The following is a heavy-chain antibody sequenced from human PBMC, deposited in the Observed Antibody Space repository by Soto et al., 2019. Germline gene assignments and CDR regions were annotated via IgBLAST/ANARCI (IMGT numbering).Heavy chain of an antibody. CDR2: IYTGGST. Sequence: EVQMVETGGGLSQPGGSRRLSCAVSGFIVSSKYMTWVRQAPGKGLEWVSVIYTGGSTHYADSARGRFTISRDSSKNTLYLQMNSLRAEDAAVYYCTTYTGYGMDVWGQGTTVTVSS. CDR1: GFIVSSKY. CDR3: TTYTGYGMDV. J-gene: IGHJ6*02. D-gene: IGHD3-16*01. V-gene: IGHV3-53*02.